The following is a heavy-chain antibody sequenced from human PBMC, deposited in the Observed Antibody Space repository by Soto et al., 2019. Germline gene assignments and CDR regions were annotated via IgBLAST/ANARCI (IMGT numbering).Heavy chain of an antibody. CDR1: GYPFTSYA. CDR3: ARIIVVVTALAY. CDR2: INAGNGNT. D-gene: IGHD2-21*02. Sequence: QVQLVQSGAEEKKPGASVKVSCKASGYPFTSYAMHWVRQAPGQRLEWMGWINAGNGNTKYSQKFQGRVTITRETSASTGYMELGSLRSEDTAVEYCARIIVVVTALAYWGQGTLGAVSS. J-gene: IGHJ4*02. V-gene: IGHV1-3*05.